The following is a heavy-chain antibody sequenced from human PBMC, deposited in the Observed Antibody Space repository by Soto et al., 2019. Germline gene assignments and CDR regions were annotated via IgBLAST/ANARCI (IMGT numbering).Heavy chain of an antibody. CDR3: TRGNYGDYGY. V-gene: IGHV1-69*01. D-gene: IGHD4-17*01. Sequence: QVQLVQSGAEVKKPGSSVKVSCKASGGTFSNYGISWVRQAPGQGLEWMGGIIPIFGSANYALKFQGRVTITADASTSTAYMELSSLRSEDTAVYYCTRGNYGDYGYWGQGTLVTISS. J-gene: IGHJ4*02. CDR2: IIPIFGSA. CDR1: GGTFSNYG.